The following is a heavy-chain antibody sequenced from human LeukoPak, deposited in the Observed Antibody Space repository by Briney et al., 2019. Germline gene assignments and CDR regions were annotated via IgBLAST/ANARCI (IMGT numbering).Heavy chain of an antibody. Sequence: SETLSLTCTVSGAFISSRTYYWGWIRRPPGKGLQRFGGASYSGNTYYNPSLKSRVTILVDTSKNQFSLNLTSVTAADTAAYYCARAMSIAARLQTIFDYWGQGTLVTVSS. CDR2: ASYSGNT. D-gene: IGHD6-6*01. CDR1: GAFISSRTYY. J-gene: IGHJ4*02. CDR3: ARAMSIAARLQTIFDY. V-gene: IGHV4-39*07.